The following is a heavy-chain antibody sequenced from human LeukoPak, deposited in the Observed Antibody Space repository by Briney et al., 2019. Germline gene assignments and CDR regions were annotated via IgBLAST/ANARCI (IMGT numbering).Heavy chain of an antibody. CDR1: GFTFSSDA. CDR2: ISGSGGST. CDR3: AKDAPVNIVVVPAANS. V-gene: IGHV3-23*01. J-gene: IGHJ4*02. Sequence: GGSLRLSCAASGFTFSSDAMSWVRPAPGRGLGWVSVISGSGGSTYYADSVKGRFTISRDNSKNTLYLQMNSLRAEDTAVYYCAKDAPVNIVVVPAANSWGQGTLVTVSS. D-gene: IGHD2-2*01.